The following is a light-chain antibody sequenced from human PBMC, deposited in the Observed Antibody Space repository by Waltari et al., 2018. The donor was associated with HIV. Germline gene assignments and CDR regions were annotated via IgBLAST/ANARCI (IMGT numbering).Light chain of an antibody. CDR2: STK. CDR3: VLYMGGAWV. V-gene: IGLV8-61*01. CDR1: SHSVYTNHY. Sequence: HTVAILEPSPSVSPSRTVSITRSLTSHSVYTNHYASWYPQTPGQAPRALSYSTKIRSSGVPDRCSGSILGNKAALTITGAQADDECHYYCVLYMGGAWVFGGGTKLTVL. J-gene: IGLJ3*02.